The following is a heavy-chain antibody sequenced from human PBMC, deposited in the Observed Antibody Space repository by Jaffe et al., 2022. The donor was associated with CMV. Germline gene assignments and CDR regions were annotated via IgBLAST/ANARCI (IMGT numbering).Heavy chain of an antibody. CDR3: ARDLDGSGSYLRVAQIDY. CDR2: ISSSSSYI. J-gene: IGHJ4*02. Sequence: EVQLVESGGGLVKPGGSLRLSCAASGFTFSSYSMNWVRQAPGKGLEWVSSISSSSSYIYYADSVKGRFTISRDNAKNSLYLQMNSLRAEDTAVYYCARDLDGSGSYLRVAQIDYWGQGTLVTVSS. V-gene: IGHV3-21*01. CDR1: GFTFSSYS. D-gene: IGHD1-26*01.